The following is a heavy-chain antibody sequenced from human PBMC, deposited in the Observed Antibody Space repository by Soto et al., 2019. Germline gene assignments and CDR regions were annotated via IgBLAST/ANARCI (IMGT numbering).Heavy chain of an antibody. Sequence: SETLSLTCTVSGGSISSGDYYWSWIRQPPGKGLEWIGYIYYSGSTYYNPSLKSRVTISVDTSKNQFSLKLSSVTAADTAVYYCARGASYCTNGVCYPNWSDPWGQGTLVTVSS. V-gene: IGHV4-30-4*01. CDR1: GGSISSGDYY. CDR3: ARGASYCTNGVCYPNWSDP. CDR2: IYYSGST. J-gene: IGHJ5*02. D-gene: IGHD2-8*01.